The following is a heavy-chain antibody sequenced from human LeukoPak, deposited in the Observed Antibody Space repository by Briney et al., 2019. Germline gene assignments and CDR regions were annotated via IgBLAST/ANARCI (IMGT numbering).Heavy chain of an antibody. CDR2: ISGSGGST. CDR3: AKDPGRLIVGATPWDY. V-gene: IGHV3-23*01. Sequence: PGGSLRLSCAASGFTFSSYAVSWVRQAPGKGLEWVSAISGSGGSTYYADSVKGRFTISRDNSKNTLYLQMNSLRAEDTAVYYCAKDPGRLIVGATPWDYWGQGTLVTVSS. D-gene: IGHD1-26*01. J-gene: IGHJ4*02. CDR1: GFTFSSYA.